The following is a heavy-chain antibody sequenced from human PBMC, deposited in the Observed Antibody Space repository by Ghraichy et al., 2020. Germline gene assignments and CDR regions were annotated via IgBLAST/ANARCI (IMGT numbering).Heavy chain of an antibody. V-gene: IGHV3-23*01. CDR1: AFTFSSYA. CDR2: ISASGGNT. Sequence: GGSLRLSCAASAFTFSSYAMTWVRQAPGKGLEWVSAISASGGNTYYADSVKGRFTISRDNSKNTLFLQMNSLRAEDTAIYYCAKDSGSFDYWGQGTLVTVSS. CDR3: AKDSGSFDY. J-gene: IGHJ4*02. D-gene: IGHD1-26*01.